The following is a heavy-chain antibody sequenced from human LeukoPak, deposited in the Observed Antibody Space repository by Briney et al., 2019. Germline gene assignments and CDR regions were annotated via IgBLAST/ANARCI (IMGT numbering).Heavy chain of an antibody. D-gene: IGHD6-6*01. Sequence: GASVKVSCKASGGTFSSYAISWVRQAPGQGLEWMGGIIPIFGTANYAQKFQGRVTITADESTSTVYMELSSLRSEDTAVYYCARDIHVRQLVPSYYYYGMDVWGQGTTVTVSS. J-gene: IGHJ6*02. V-gene: IGHV1-69*13. CDR2: IIPIFGTA. CDR3: ARDIHVRQLVPSYYYYGMDV. CDR1: GGTFSSYA.